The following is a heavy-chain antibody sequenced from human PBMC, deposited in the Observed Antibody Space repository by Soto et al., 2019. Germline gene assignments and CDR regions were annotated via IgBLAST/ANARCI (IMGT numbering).Heavy chain of an antibody. CDR3: ARDHLGSDRYTLQHFDP. D-gene: IGHD2-15*01. V-gene: IGHV6-1*01. CDR1: GDSVSSNSAA. CDR2: TYYRSKWYN. Sequence: PSQTLSLTCAISGDSVSSNSAAWNWIRQSPSRGLEWLGRTYYRSKWYNDYAISVKSRITINPDTSKNQFSLQLSSVIPEDTAVYYCARDHLGSDRYTLQHFDPWGQGNMVTVSS. J-gene: IGHJ5*02.